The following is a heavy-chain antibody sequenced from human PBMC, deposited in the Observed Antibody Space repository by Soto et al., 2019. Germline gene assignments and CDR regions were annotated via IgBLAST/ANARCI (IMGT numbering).Heavy chain of an antibody. J-gene: IGHJ4*02. CDR3: ARPLLGATILSGFDS. D-gene: IGHD5-12*01. Sequence: QLQMQESGPGLVQPSETLSLTCTVSGGSISSSTYYWGWIRQPPGKGLEWIGSIYYSGSAYYNPALKSRVPISVDTSKNQYSLKLSSVTAADTAVYFCARPLLGATILSGFDSWAREYWSPSPQ. CDR1: GGSISSSTYY. V-gene: IGHV4-39*01. CDR2: IYYSGSA.